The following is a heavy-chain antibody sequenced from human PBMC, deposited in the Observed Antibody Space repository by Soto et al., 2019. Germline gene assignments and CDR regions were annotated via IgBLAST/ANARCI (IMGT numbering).Heavy chain of an antibody. D-gene: IGHD1-26*01. CDR2: ISYDGSNK. CDR3: VKGVGYLGP. J-gene: IGHJ5*02. CDR1: GFTFSSYA. Sequence: PGGSLRLSCAASGFTFSSYAMHWVRQAPGKGLEWVAVISYDGSNKYYADSVKGRFTISRDNSKNTLYLQMNSLRAEDTAVYHCVKGVGYLGPWGQGTLVTVSS. V-gene: IGHV3-30-3*01.